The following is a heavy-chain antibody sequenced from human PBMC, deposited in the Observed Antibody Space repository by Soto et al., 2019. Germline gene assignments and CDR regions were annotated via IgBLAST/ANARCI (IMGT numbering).Heavy chain of an antibody. CDR1: GDSVSSNSAS. Sequence: QTLSLTSVISGDSVSSNSASWNWIRQSPSRGLEWLGRTYYRSKWYNDYAVSVKSRITINPDTSRNQFSLQLNSVIPEDTAVYYCARSISAAATYNWFDHWGQGTLVTVYS. CDR2: TYYRSKWYN. J-gene: IGHJ5*02. V-gene: IGHV6-1*01. D-gene: IGHD6-13*01. CDR3: ARSISAAATYNWFDH.